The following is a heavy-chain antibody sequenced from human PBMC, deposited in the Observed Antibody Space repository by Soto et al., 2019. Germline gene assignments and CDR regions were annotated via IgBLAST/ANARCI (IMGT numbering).Heavy chain of an antibody. D-gene: IGHD5-12*01. CDR1: GDPINNYY. CDR3: ARLGRWLQALDS. CDR2: IYYTGST. Sequence: PSETLSLTCTVPGDPINNYYWSWIRQPPGKGLEWVGYIYYTGSTTYNPSLKSRLTLSVDTSKNQFSLKLRSVSAADTAVYYCARLGRWLQALDSWGQGTLVTVS. J-gene: IGHJ4*02. V-gene: IGHV4-59*08.